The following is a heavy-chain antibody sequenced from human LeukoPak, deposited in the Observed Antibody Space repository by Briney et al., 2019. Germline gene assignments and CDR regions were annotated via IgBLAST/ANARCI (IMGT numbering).Heavy chain of an antibody. CDR3: ARGVLGVSGYYPS. CDR2: IYSGGST. D-gene: IGHD3-22*01. Sequence: GGSLRLSCAASGFTVSSTYMSWVRQAPGEGLEWVSVIYSGGSTYYADSVRGRFTISRDNSKNMLYLQLNSLRAEDTAVYYCARGVLGVSGYYPSWGQGTLVTVSS. CDR1: GFTVSSTY. V-gene: IGHV3-53*01. J-gene: IGHJ5*02.